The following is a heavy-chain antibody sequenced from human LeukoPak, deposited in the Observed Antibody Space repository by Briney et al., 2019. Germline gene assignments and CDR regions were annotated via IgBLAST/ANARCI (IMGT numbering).Heavy chain of an antibody. V-gene: IGHV3-7*01. CDR3: ARVRSSVASSTKYNAFDL. D-gene: IGHD2-2*01. CDR2: IKVDGSEK. Sequence: GGSLRLSCAASGFTFSGFWMSWVRQAPGRGLEWVANIKVDGSEKNYVDSVRGRFTISRDNAKNSLYLQMNSLRAEDTAVYYCARVRSSVASSTKYNAFDLWGQGTMVTVSS. J-gene: IGHJ3*01. CDR1: GFTFSGFW.